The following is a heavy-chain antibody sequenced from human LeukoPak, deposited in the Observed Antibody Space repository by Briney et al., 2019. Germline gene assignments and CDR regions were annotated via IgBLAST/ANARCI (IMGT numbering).Heavy chain of an antibody. CDR1: GGSLISGGYY. V-gene: IGHV4-31*03. J-gene: IGHJ4*02. D-gene: IGHD3-10*01. CDR2: IDYSGST. Sequence: SQTLSLTCTVSGGSLISGGYYWSWIRQHPGKGLEWIGYIDYSGSTHYNPSLKSRVITSADTSKNQSSLQLISVTAADTAVYYCARGREGPDFDNWGQGTLVTVSS. CDR3: ARGREGPDFDN.